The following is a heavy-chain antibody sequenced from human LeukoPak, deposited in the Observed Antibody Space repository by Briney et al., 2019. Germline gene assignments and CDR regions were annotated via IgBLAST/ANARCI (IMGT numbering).Heavy chain of an antibody. J-gene: IGHJ4*02. V-gene: IGHV3-23*01. CDR3: AKNFAPGNTFYDF. CDR2: IDWTSHYI. Sequence: GGSLRLSCAASGFSFSTYAMTWVRQAPGRGLEWVSAIDWTSHYIFYRDSVQGRFTTSRDNSRATLFLQMNSLTAEDSAVYYCAKNFAPGNTFYDFWGQGVLVTVSS. CDR1: GFSFSTYA. D-gene: IGHD1/OR15-1a*01.